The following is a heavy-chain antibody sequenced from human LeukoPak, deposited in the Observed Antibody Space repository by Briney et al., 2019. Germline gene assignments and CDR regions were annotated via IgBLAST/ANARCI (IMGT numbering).Heavy chain of an antibody. CDR2: INSDGRST. Sequence: GGSLRLSCASSGFILSSYWMHWVRQAPRMRRVWVSRINSDGRSTSYADSVKGRFTISRDNAKNTLYLQMNTLRAEDTAVYYCASSHGGTGGWYFDPWGRGTLVTVSS. J-gene: IGHJ2*01. CDR1: GFILSSYW. D-gene: IGHD2-15*01. V-gene: IGHV3-74*01. CDR3: ASSHGGTGGWYFDP.